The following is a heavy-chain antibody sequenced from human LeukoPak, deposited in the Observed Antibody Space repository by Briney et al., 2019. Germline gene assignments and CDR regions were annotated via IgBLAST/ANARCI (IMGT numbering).Heavy chain of an antibody. CDR1: GYTFTGYY. Sequence: ASVNVSCKASGYTFTGYYMHWVRQAPGQGLEWMGWINPNSGGTNYAQKFQGRVTMTRDTSISTAYMELSRLRSDDTAVYYCARGNVVVPAATYDNWFDPWGQGTLVTVSS. D-gene: IGHD2-2*01. CDR3: ARGNVVVPAATYDNWFDP. CDR2: INPNSGGT. V-gene: IGHV1-2*02. J-gene: IGHJ5*02.